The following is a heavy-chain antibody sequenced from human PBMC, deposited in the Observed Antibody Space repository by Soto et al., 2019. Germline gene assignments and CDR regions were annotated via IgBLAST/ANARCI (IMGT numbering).Heavy chain of an antibody. J-gene: IGHJ3*02. CDR2: IYKSGST. D-gene: IGHD6-13*01. Sequence: QVQLQESGPGLVKPSETLSLTCTVSGGSISSYFWSWIRQPPGKGLEWIGEIYKSGSTDYNPSLTSLFTVSADTSKNQFSLRLSSVTAADTAVYYCARRSSSLYAFDIWGQGTMVTVSS. CDR1: GGSISSYF. CDR3: ARRSSSLYAFDI. V-gene: IGHV4-59*08.